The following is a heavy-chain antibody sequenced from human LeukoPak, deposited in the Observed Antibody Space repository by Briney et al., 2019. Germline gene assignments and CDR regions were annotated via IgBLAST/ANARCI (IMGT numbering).Heavy chain of an antibody. CDR1: GYTFTGYY. V-gene: IGHV1-2*02. CDR2: INPNSGGT. Sequence: ASVKVSCKASGYTFTGYYMHWVRQAPGQGLEWMGWINPNSGGTNYAQKFQGRVTMTRDTSISTAYMELSRLRSDDTAVYYCARDGSSSWYLWFDPWGQGTLVTVSS. CDR3: ARDGSSSWYLWFDP. J-gene: IGHJ5*02. D-gene: IGHD6-13*01.